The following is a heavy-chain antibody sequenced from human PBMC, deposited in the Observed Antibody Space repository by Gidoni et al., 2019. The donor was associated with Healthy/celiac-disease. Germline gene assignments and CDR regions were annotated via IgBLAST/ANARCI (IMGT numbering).Heavy chain of an antibody. V-gene: IGHV3-23*01. Sequence: EVHLLESGGGLVQPGGSLRLSRAASGFHFNRYAMSWVRQAPGKGLEWVSGVSGSGGSTYYADAVKGRFTVSRDNSNNTVYLQMNSLRVEETAVYYCAKGRWLQPFDDWGQGVLVTVSS. J-gene: IGHJ4*02. D-gene: IGHD5-12*01. CDR3: AKGRWLQPFDD. CDR1: GFHFNRYA. CDR2: VSGSGGST.